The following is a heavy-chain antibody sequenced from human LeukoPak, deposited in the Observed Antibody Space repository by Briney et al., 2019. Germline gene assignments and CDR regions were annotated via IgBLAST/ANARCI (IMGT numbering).Heavy chain of an antibody. CDR2: IFHKGNT. J-gene: IGHJ4*02. Sequence: SETLSLTCTVSGDSISSDNFWWGWIRQPPGKGLEWLGIIFHKGNTHYNSSLKSRVSVSVGTSKNQFSLRLSAVTAKDTAVYYCARQLGLGVWALDYWGQGTLVTVSS. CDR1: GDSISSDNFW. D-gene: IGHD5/OR15-5a*01. V-gene: IGHV4-39*01. CDR3: ARQLGLGVWALDY.